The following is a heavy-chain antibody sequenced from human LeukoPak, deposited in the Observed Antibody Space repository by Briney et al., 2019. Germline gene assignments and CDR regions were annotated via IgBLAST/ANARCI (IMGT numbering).Heavy chain of an antibody. J-gene: IGHJ5*02. CDR1: GYTFTNYG. CDR2: ISIYNGNT. Sequence: GASVKLSCKASGYTFTNYGTSWVRQAPGQGLEWMGWISIYNGNTDYAQKLRGRVTMTTDTSTSTAYMELRSLRSDDTAVYYCARITYDCWSGYYMPDDPWGQGTLVTVSS. V-gene: IGHV1-18*01. CDR3: ARITYDCWSGYYMPDDP. D-gene: IGHD3-3*01.